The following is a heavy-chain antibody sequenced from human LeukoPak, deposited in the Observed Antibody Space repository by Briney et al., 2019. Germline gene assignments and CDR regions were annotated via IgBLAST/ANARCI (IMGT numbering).Heavy chain of an antibody. J-gene: IGHJ4*02. CDR1: GGSLSNYY. D-gene: IGHD3-22*01. V-gene: IGHV4-59*01. CDR3: ARGGVDYDSSGLIDS. Sequence: PSETLSLTCTVSGGSLSNYYWSWIRQPPGKGLEWIGYIYYSGSTNYNPSLKSRVTISVDTSKNQFSLKLSSVTAADTAVYYCARGGVDYDSSGLIDSWGQGTLVTVSS. CDR2: IYYSGST.